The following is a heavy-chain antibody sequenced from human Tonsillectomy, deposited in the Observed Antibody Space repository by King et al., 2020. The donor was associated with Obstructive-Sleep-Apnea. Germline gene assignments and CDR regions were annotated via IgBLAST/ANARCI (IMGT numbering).Heavy chain of an antibody. Sequence: VQLVESGGGVVQPGRSLRLSCAASGFTFRSYGMHWVRQAPGKGLEWVAVVWYDGSNKYCADSVKGRFTIARDNSKNTLYLQMNSLRAEDTAVYYCAREGGSGSYFDYWGQGTLVTVSS. V-gene: IGHV3-33*01. D-gene: IGHD3-10*01. CDR3: AREGGSGSYFDY. CDR2: VWYDGSNK. J-gene: IGHJ4*02. CDR1: GFTFRSYG.